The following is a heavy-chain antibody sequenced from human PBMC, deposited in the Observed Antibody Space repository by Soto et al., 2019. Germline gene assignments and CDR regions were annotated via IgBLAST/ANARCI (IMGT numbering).Heavy chain of an antibody. D-gene: IGHD6-19*01. CDR3: ASSIMVGGWFDPNYYHGMDV. CDR2: ISGYNGNT. CDR1: GYTFSNYG. J-gene: IGHJ6*02. V-gene: IGHV1-18*01. Sequence: QVQLVQSGAEVKKSGASVTVSCKTSGYTFSNYGINWVRQAPGQGLEWMGWISGYNGNTNYAQTVQCRVTMTTDTSTGTVYMALRSLKSDDTAIYYCASSIMVGGWFDPNYYHGMDVWGQGTTVTVSS.